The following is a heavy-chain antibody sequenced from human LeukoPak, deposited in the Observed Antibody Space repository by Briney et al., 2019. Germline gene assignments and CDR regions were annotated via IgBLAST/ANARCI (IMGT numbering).Heavy chain of an antibody. D-gene: IGHD4-11*01. V-gene: IGHV3-48*02. Sequence: PGGSLRLSCAASGFRFSLHSMTWVRKVPGKELQWIAYISALSVTMHYADSVRGRFFISRDDAKNSLYLQMNSLRDEDTAVYYCARCLRGRLPDYWGQGTLVTVSS. J-gene: IGHJ4*02. CDR3: ARCLRGRLPDY. CDR1: GFRFSLHS. CDR2: ISALSVTM.